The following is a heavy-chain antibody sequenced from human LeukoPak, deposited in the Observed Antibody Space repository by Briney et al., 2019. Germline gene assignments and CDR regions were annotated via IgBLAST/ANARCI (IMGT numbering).Heavy chain of an antibody. D-gene: IGHD3-10*01. CDR2: ISGDGHST. V-gene: IGHV3-43*02. CDR1: GFTFDDYA. J-gene: IGHJ3*02. CDR3: TKDIYYGSGVFDI. Sequence: GGSLRLSCAASGFTFDDYAMHWVRQVPGKGLEWVSLISGDGHSTDYADSVKGRFTISRDNSKNSLYLQMNSLRTEDTALYYCTKDIYYGSGVFDIWGQGTTVTVSS.